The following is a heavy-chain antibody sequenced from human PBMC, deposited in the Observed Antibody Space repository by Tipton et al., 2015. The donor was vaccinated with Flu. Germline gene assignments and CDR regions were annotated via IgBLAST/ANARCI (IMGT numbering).Heavy chain of an antibody. J-gene: IGHJ3*02. Sequence: GSLRLSCAASGFTFSTYAMSWVRQAPGRGLEWVSSMSGNTIYTFYADFVKGRFTISRDNSKNTLYLQLDSLRADDTAVYYCAKRYCSSSTCYIPDALDTWGQGTMVTVSS. CDR2: MSGNTIYT. D-gene: IGHD2-2*01. V-gene: IGHV3-23*01. CDR1: GFTFSTYA. CDR3: AKRYCSSSTCYIPDALDT.